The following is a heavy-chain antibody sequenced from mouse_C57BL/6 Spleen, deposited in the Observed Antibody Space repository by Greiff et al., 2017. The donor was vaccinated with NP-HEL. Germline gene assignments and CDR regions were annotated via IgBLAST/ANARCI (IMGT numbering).Heavy chain of an antibody. CDR3: APSDGSRFDY. CDR2: IDPADGDT. D-gene: IGHD1-1*01. V-gene: IGHV1-59*01. J-gene: IGHJ2*01. CDR1: GYNFTDYY. Sequence: QVQLQQPGAELVRPGASVKLSCTASGYNFTDYYMHWVKQRPEQGLEWIGVIDPADGDTNYASKFQGKATITVDTSSSTAYLQLSSLTSEDSAVYYCAPSDGSRFDYWGQGTTLTVSS.